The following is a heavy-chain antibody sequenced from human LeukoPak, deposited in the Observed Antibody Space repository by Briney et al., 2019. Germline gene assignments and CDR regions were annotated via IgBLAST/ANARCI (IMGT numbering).Heavy chain of an antibody. CDR1: GFTFSTYS. D-gene: IGHD5-18*01. J-gene: IGHJ4*02. Sequence: GKSLRLSCATSGFTFSTYSMHWVRQAPGKGLEWVAAISNDGNIKWTADSVKGRFTISGDNAKNSLYLQMNSLRAEDTAVYYCASDRGYSPFDYWGQGTLVTVSS. CDR2: ISNDGNIK. CDR3: ASDRGYSPFDY. V-gene: IGHV3-30-3*01.